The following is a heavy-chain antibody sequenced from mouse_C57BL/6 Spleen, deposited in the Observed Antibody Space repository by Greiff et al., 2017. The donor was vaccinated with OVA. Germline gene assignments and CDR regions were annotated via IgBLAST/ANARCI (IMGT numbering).Heavy chain of an antibody. CDR1: GFSFNTYA. V-gene: IGHV10-1*01. Sequence: EVQLVESGGGLVQPKGSLKLSCAASGFSFNTYAMNWVRQAPGKGLEWVARIRSTSNNSETYYADSVKDRFTISRDDSESMLYLQMNNLRTEDTAVYDCVGRGYGPAWFAYWGQGTLVTVSA. J-gene: IGHJ3*01. CDR3: VGRGYGPAWFAY. CDR2: IRSTSNNSET. D-gene: IGHD2-10*02.